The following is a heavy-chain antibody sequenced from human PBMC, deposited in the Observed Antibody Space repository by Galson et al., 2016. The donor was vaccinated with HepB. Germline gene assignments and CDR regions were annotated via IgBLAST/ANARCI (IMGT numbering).Heavy chain of an antibody. V-gene: IGHV4-4*02. CDR3: ARLSATYYVDN. CDR1: GDYLIRHNL. CDR2: IHHSGSS. Sequence: TLSLTCAVSGDYLIRHNLWSWVRQPPGKGLAWIGEIHHSGSSNYNPSLKSRVPMSSDKSKNQFSLRLTSVTVADAAVYYCARLSATYYVDNWGQGTLVTVSS. J-gene: IGHJ4*02.